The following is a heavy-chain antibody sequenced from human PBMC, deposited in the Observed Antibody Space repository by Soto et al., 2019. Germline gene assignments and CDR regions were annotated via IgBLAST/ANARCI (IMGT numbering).Heavy chain of an antibody. V-gene: IGHV1-46*01. CDR2: INPSGGST. J-gene: IGHJ4*02. CDR3: ARTGGSSSPPLAY. Sequence: ASVKVSCKASGYTFTSYYMRWVRQAPGQGLEWMGIINPSGGSTSYAQKFQGRVTMTTDTSTSTAYMELRSPRSDDTAVYYCARTGGSSSPPLAYWGQGTLVTVSS. D-gene: IGHD2-15*01. CDR1: GYTFTSYY.